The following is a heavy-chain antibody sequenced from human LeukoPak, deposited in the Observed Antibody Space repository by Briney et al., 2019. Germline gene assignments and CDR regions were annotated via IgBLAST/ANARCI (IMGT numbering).Heavy chain of an antibody. CDR2: IIQDGSQK. CDR1: GFTFSTYW. Sequence: GGSLRLSCTASGFTFSTYWMSWVRQAPGKGLEWVANIIQDGSQKYYVDSVKGRFTISRDNAKNSLYLQMNSLRAEDTAVYYCARDKSYGDSEDYWGQGTLVTVSS. V-gene: IGHV3-7*05. CDR3: ARDKSYGDSEDY. D-gene: IGHD4-17*01. J-gene: IGHJ4*02.